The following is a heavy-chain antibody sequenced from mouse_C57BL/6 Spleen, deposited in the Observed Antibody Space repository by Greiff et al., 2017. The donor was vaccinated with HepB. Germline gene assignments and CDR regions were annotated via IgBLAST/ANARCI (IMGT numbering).Heavy chain of an antibody. V-gene: IGHV5-12*01. CDR3: ARQEDGYPFAY. J-gene: IGHJ3*01. D-gene: IGHD2-3*01. CDR1: GFTFSDYY. Sequence: EVNVVESGGGLVQPGGSLKLSCAASGFTFSDYYMYWVRQTPEKRLEWVAYISNGGGSTYYPDTVKGRFTISRDNAKNTLYLQMSRLKSEDTAMYYCARQEDGYPFAYWGQGTLVTVSA. CDR2: ISNGGGST.